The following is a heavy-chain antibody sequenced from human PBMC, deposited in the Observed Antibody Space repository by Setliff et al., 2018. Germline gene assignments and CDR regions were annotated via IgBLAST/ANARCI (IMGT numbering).Heavy chain of an antibody. V-gene: IGHV1-18*01. CDR3: TRSRAPRVVLAADFDF. J-gene: IGHJ4*02. CDR1: GFSFTTFG. Sequence: ASVKVSCKTSGFSFTTFGFSWVRQAPGQGPEWMGWISPYSGETNYAQKFQDRLSVTADTSSKTTYMELRSLTSDDTAVYFCTRSRAPRVVLAADFDFWGQGTLVTVSS. CDR2: ISPYSGET. D-gene: IGHD3-16*01.